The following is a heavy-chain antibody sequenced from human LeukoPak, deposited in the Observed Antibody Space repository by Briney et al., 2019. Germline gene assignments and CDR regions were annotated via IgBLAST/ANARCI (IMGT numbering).Heavy chain of an antibody. D-gene: IGHD1-26*01. CDR3: ARGDGAMGYYYFGMDV. CDR1: GGSISSGDYY. Sequence: SQTLSLTCTVSGGSISSGDYYWSWIRQPPGKGLEWIGYIYYSGSTYYNPSLKSRVTISVDTSKNQFSLKLSSVTAADTAVYYCARGDGAMGYYYFGMDVWGQGTTGTVSS. J-gene: IGHJ6*02. CDR2: IYYSGST. V-gene: IGHV4-30-4*01.